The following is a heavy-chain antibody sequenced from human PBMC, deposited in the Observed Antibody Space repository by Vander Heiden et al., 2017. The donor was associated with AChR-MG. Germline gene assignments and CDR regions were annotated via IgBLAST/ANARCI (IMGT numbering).Heavy chain of an antibody. D-gene: IGHD3-22*01. J-gene: IGHJ4*02. CDR1: GVTFSAYV. Sequence: QVQLVESGGGVVQPGRALRLSCAASGVTFSAYVLHWVRQAPGKGLEWVALISYDGSKIHYADSVKGPFTISRDNSKNMLYLEMSSLRTEDTAVYYCAKDTQPYRENSGYFFDNWGQGTLVTVSS. V-gene: IGHV3-30*18. CDR3: AKDTQPYRENSGYFFDN. CDR2: ISYDGSKI.